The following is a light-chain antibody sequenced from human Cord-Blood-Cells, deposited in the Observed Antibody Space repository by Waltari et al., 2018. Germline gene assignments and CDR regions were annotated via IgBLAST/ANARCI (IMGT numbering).Light chain of an antibody. V-gene: IGKV3-11*01. CDR3: QQRST. CDR1: QSVSSY. J-gene: IGKJ5*01. Sequence: EIVLTQSPATLSLSPGERATLSCRARQSVSSYLAWYQQKPGQAPRLLIYDASNRATGIPARFSGSVSGTDFTLTISSLEPEDFAVYYCQQRSTFGQGTRLEIK. CDR2: DAS.